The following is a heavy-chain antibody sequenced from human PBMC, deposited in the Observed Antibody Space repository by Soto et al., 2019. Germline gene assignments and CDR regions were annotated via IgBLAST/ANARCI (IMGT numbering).Heavy chain of an antibody. CDR1: GYTFNSNG. V-gene: IGHV1-18*01. CDR2: ISAYNGNT. J-gene: IGHJ4*02. D-gene: IGHD2-21*02. CDR3: ARDLAYCGGDCYPIDY. Sequence: ASVKASCKACGYTFNSNGSSWVRQATGQGLEWMGWISAYNGNTNYAQKLQGRVTMTTDTSTSTAYMELRSLRSDDTAVYYCARDLAYCGGDCYPIDYWGQGTLVTVSS.